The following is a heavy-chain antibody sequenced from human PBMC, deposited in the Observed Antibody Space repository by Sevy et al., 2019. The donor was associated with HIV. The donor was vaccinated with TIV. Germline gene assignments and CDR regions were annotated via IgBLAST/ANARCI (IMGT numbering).Heavy chain of an antibody. Sequence: GVSLRLSCAASGFAFSTYSMNWVRQAPGKGLEWVSSISGSGSYIYYADSVQGRVAISRDNAKSSLYLQMNSLRAEDTAVYYCVREAANVRYFDYWGQGTLVTVSS. CDR1: GFAFSTYS. CDR3: VREAANVRYFDY. D-gene: IGHD3-10*02. CDR2: ISGSGSYI. V-gene: IGHV3-21*01. J-gene: IGHJ4*02.